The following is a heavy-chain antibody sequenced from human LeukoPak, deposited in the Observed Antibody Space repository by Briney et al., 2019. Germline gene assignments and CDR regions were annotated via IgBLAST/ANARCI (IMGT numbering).Heavy chain of an antibody. V-gene: IGHV4-4*07. D-gene: IGHD6-13*01. Sequence: PSETLSLTCTVSADSISPYYWSWIRQPPGKGLEWIGRIYTSGSTNYNPSLKSRVTMSVDTSKNQFSLKLSSVTAADTAVYYCARDRPGAAGTTFDYWGQGTLVTVSS. CDR3: ARDRPGAAGTTFDY. J-gene: IGHJ4*02. CDR1: ADSISPYY. CDR2: IYTSGST.